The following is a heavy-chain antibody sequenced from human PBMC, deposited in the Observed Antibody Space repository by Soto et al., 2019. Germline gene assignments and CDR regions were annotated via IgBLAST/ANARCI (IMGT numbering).Heavy chain of an antibody. Sequence: QVQLLQSGAEVKKPGSSVKVSCKVSGGAFTNYSLNWVRHAPGQGLEWLGGIIPLHNASNYSLKLLGRGSVSAEISSNTVYMHLSGLKSDDTATYYCAIWSNWNPLYYRGMDVWGQGTTVTVSS. CDR2: IIPLHNAS. CDR3: AIWSNWNPLYYRGMDV. CDR1: GGAFTNYS. J-gene: IGHJ6*02. D-gene: IGHD1-1*01. V-gene: IGHV1-69*06.